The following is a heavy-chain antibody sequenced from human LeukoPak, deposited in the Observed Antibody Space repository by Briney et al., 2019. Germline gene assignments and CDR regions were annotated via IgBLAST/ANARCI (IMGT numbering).Heavy chain of an antibody. CDR3: ARGQENGMDV. V-gene: IGHV4-34*01. J-gene: IGHJ6*02. Sequence: SSETLSLTCAVYGGSFSGYYWSWIRQPPGKGLEWIGEINHSGSTNYNPSLKSRVTISVDTSKNQFSLKLSSVTAADTAVYYCARGQENGMDVWGQGTTVTVSS. CDR1: GGSFSGYY. CDR2: INHSGST.